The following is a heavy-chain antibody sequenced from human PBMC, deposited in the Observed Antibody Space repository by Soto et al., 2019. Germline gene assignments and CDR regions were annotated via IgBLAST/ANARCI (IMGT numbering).Heavy chain of an antibody. Sequence: QVQLQESGPGLVKPSQTLSLTCTVSGGSISSGGYYWSWIRQHPGKGLEWIGYIYYSGSTYYNPALKSRVTRSVDTAKNQFSLKRSAVTAADTAVYSWASQTPALTDAGYFQHWGQGTLVTVSS. CDR2: IYYSGST. V-gene: IGHV4-31*03. J-gene: IGHJ1*01. D-gene: IGHD2-15*01. CDR1: GGSISSGGYY. CDR3: ASQTPALTDAGYFQH.